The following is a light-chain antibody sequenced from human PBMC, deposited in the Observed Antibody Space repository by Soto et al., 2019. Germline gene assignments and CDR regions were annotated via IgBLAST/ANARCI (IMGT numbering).Light chain of an antibody. CDR3: QQYYRTPLLT. V-gene: IGKV4-1*01. J-gene: IGKJ4*01. CDR1: QSVLYSSKNKNY. CDR2: WAS. Sequence: DIVMTQSPDSLSVSLGERATINCKSSQSVLYSSKNKNYLAWYQQRPGQPPKLLIYWASTRESGVPDRFSGSGAGTDFTFTISSLQAEDVAVYYCQQYYRTPLLTFGGGTKVEIK.